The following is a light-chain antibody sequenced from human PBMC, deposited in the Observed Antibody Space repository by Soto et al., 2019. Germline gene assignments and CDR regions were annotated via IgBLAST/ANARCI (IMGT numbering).Light chain of an antibody. CDR1: SSNIGSNY. Sequence: QSVLTQPPSASGTPRQRVTISCSGSSSNIGSNYVYWYQQLPGTAPKLLISRNNQRSSGVPDRFSGSKSGTSASLAISGLRSEDEADYHCAAWDDSLSGPVFGGGTKLTVL. CDR3: AAWDDSLSGPV. V-gene: IGLV1-47*01. J-gene: IGLJ3*02. CDR2: RNN.